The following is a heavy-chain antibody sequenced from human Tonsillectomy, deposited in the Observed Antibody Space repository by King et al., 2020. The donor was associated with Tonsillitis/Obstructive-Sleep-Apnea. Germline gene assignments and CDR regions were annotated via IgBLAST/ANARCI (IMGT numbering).Heavy chain of an antibody. J-gene: IGHJ6*03. CDR3: ASHFSYCGDQRCATWGYFFFYMDV. CDR1: GFTFRNYA. V-gene: IGHV3-23*04. CDR2: ISDSGDTA. Sequence: VQLVESGGGLMQPGGSLRLSCAASGFTFRNYAMSWVRQVPGKGLEWVSVISDSGDTASYADSVKGRFTISRDNSKNTLYLNMNSLRVDDTAVYFCASHFSYCGDQRCATWGYFFFYMDVWGKGTTVTVSS. D-gene: IGHD2-21*01.